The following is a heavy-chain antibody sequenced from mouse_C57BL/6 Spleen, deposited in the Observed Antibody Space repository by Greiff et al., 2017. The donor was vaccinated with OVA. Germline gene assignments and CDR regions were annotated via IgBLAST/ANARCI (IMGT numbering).Heavy chain of an antibody. CDR1: GFNIKDYY. J-gene: IGHJ3*01. V-gene: IGHV14-2*01. Sequence: EVKLMESGAELVKPGASVKLSCTASGFNIKDYYMHWVKQRTEQGLEWIGRIDPEDGETKYAPKFQGKATITADTSSNTAYLQLSSLTSEDTAVYYCARGTAQVLAYWGQGTLVTVSA. D-gene: IGHD3-2*02. CDR3: ARGTAQVLAY. CDR2: IDPEDGET.